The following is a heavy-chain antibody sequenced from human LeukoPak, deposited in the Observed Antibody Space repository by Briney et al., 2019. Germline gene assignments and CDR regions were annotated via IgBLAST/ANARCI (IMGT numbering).Heavy chain of an antibody. V-gene: IGHV3-30*02. CDR2: IRYDGNNK. J-gene: IGHJ4*02. CDR3: AKGGSLGFDY. Sequence: GGSLRLSCAASGFSFSNYDMHWVRQAPGKGLEWVAVIRYDGNNKYSADPVKGRFTISRDNSKNTLFLQMNTLRAEDTAVYYCAKGGSLGFDYWGQGTLVTVSS. CDR1: GFSFSNYD. D-gene: IGHD7-27*01.